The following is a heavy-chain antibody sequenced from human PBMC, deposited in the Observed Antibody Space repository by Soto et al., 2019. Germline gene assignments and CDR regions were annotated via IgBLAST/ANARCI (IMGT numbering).Heavy chain of an antibody. V-gene: IGHV1-18*01. D-gene: IGHD2-2*01. CDR1: GYTFTSYG. J-gene: IGHJ6*03. Sequence: ASVTVSCKASGYTFTSYGISWVRQAPGQGLEWMGWISAYNGNTNYAQKLQGRVTMTTDTSTSTAYMELRSLRSDDTAVDYCASGEGKGYCSSTSCSPDYYYYMDVWGKGTTVTVSS. CDR2: ISAYNGNT. CDR3: ASGEGKGYCSSTSCSPDYYYYMDV.